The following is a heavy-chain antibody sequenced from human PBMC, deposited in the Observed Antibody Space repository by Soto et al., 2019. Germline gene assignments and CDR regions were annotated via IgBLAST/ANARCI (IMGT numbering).Heavy chain of an antibody. CDR2: ISNDGSHK. CDR3: AKGPLPPWFNGYETIGKIDS. J-gene: IGHJ4*02. V-gene: IGHV3-30*18. Sequence: PGGSLRLCCAASGFSFSNYGMYWVRQAPGKGLEWVTLISNDGSHKYYTESVEGRFTISRDNSKNSLYLQLNSLRAEDTAVYYCAKGPLPPWFNGYETIGKIDSWGQGTLVTVSS. CDR1: GFSFSNYG. D-gene: IGHD3-22*01.